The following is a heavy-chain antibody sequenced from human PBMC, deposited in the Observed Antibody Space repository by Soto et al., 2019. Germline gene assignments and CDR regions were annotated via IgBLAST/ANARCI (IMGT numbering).Heavy chain of an antibody. CDR2: IYYSGST. Sequence: SETLSLTCTVSGGSISSSSYYWGWIRQPPGKGLEWIGSIYYSGSTYYNPSLKSRVTISVDTSKNQFSLKLSSVTAADTAVYYCARHEYYDFWSGYYPESWFDPWGQGTLVTVSS. J-gene: IGHJ5*02. CDR3: ARHEYYDFWSGYYPESWFDP. CDR1: GGSISSSSYY. D-gene: IGHD3-3*01. V-gene: IGHV4-39*01.